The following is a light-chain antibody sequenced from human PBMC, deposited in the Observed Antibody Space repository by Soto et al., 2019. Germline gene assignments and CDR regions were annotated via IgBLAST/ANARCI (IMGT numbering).Light chain of an antibody. Sequence: ALTQPASVSGSPGQSITISCTGTSSDVGGYNYVSWYQHHPGKAPKLMIFDVSNRPSGVSNRFSGSKSGNTASLTISGLQPGDGADYYCSSYTPSNTRQIVFGTGTKVTFL. CDR3: SSYTPSNTRQIV. V-gene: IGLV2-14*03. CDR1: SSDVGGYNY. CDR2: DVS. J-gene: IGLJ1*01.